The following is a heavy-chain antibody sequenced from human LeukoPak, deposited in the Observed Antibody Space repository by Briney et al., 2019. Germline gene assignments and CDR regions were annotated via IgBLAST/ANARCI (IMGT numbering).Heavy chain of an antibody. J-gene: IGHJ5*02. V-gene: IGHV1-2*02. CDR3: ARHLPFYCSSTSCYSDRPGWFDP. D-gene: IGHD2-2*01. CDR2: INPNSGGT. CDR1: GYTFTGYY. Sequence: ASVKVSCKASGYTFTGYYMHWVRQAPGQGLEWMGWINPNSGGTNYAQKFQGRVTMTRDTSISTVYMELSRLRSDDTAVYYCARHLPFYCSSTSCYSDRPGWFDPWGQGTLVTVSS.